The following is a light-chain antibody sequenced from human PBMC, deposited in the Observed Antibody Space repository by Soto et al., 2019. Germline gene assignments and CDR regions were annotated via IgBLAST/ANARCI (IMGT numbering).Light chain of an antibody. CDR2: AAS. CDR1: QSVRNNY. Sequence: EIVLTQSPGTLSLSPGERATLSCRASQSVRNNYLAWFQQKPGQAPRLLIYAASYRATGIPDRFSGSASGTDFTLTISRLEPEDFAVYYCHNYGSPPPHTFCQGTKVEIK. J-gene: IGKJ2*01. CDR3: HNYGSPPPHT. V-gene: IGKV3-20*01.